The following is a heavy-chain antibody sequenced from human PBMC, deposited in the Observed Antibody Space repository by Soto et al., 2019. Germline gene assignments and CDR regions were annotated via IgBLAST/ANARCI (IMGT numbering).Heavy chain of an antibody. Sequence: QVQLQESGPGLVKPSQTLSLTCTVSGGSIRSGDYYWSWIRQHPGKGLEWIGYIYYSGSTYYNPSLKSRITISLDTSKNQLSLKLSSVTAADTAVYYCARDEHGDSYYYGLDVWGQGTTVTVSS. CDR2: IYYSGST. CDR3: ARDEHGDSYYYGLDV. CDR1: GGSIRSGDYY. D-gene: IGHD4-17*01. V-gene: IGHV4-31*03. J-gene: IGHJ6*02.